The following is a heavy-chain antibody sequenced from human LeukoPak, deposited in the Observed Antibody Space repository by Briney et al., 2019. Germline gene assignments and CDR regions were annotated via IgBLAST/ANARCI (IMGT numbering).Heavy chain of an antibody. CDR1: GFTFSSYA. V-gene: IGHV3-30-3*02. J-gene: IGHJ4*02. Sequence: TGGSLRLSCAASGFTFSSYAMHWVRQVPGKGLEWVAVISYDGSNKYYADSVKGRFTISRDNSKNTLYLQMNSLRAEDTAVYYCAKCWADKAHLYFDYWGQGTLVTVSS. CDR3: AKCWADKAHLYFDY. CDR2: ISYDGSNK. D-gene: IGHD3-16*01.